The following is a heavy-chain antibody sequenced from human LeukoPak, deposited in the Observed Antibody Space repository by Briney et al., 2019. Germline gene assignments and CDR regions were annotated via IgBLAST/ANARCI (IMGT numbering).Heavy chain of an antibody. J-gene: IGHJ5*02. D-gene: IGHD3-22*01. V-gene: IGHV3-74*01. Sequence: GGSLKLSCAASRFTFSSYWMHWVRQAPGKGLVWVSRINSDGSSTSYADSVKGRFTISRDNAKNTLYLQMNSLRAEDTAVYYCARGANYYDSSGPPNWFDPWGQGTLVTVSS. CDR2: INSDGSST. CDR1: RFTFSSYW. CDR3: ARGANYYDSSGPPNWFDP.